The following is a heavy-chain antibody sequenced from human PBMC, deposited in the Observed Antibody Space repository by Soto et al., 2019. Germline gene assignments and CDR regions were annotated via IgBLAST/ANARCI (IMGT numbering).Heavy chain of an antibody. Sequence: QVQLVQSGAEVKKPGSSVKVSCKASGGTFSSYPVNWVRQAPGQGLEWMGGIIPIFGTADYAQKFQGRVTIIADESTSTAYMDLRSLQSEDTAVYSCAPNSDGSINCYCDSMDVWGQGTTVTVSS. D-gene: IGHD5-18*01. CDR2: IIPIFGTA. CDR1: GGTFSSYP. J-gene: IGHJ6*02. V-gene: IGHV1-69*12. CDR3: APNSDGSINCYCDSMDV.